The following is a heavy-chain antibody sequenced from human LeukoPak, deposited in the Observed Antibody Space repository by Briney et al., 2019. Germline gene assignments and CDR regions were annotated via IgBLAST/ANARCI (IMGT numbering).Heavy chain of an antibody. D-gene: IGHD1-26*01. CDR2: IKQDGSDK. J-gene: IGHJ4*02. Sequence: GDSLRLSCAASGFTFTKYWMTWVRQAPGKGLEWVGNIKQDGSDKNYMDSVKGRFTISRDNTKNSVYLQMSSLRAEDTAVYYCTAGVGATLMYYFDYWGQGTLVTVSS. CDR1: GFTFTKYW. CDR3: TAGVGATLMYYFDY. V-gene: IGHV3-7*01.